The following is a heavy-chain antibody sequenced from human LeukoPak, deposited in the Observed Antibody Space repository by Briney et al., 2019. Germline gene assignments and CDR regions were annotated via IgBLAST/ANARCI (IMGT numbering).Heavy chain of an antibody. V-gene: IGHV4-4*09. CDR1: GGSISSYY. CDR3: AKTMYYDILTGYRRSYYYYMDV. CDR2: IYTSGST. J-gene: IGHJ6*03. Sequence: SETLSLTCTVSGGSISSYYWSWIRQPPGKGLEWIGYIYTSGSTNYNPSLKSRVTISVDTSKNQFSLKLSSVTAADTAVYYCAKTMYYDILTGYRRSYYYYMDVWAKGPRSPSP. D-gene: IGHD3-9*01.